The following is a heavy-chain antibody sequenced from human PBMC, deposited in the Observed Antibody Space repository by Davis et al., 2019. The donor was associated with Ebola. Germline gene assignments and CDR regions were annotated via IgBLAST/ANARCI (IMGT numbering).Heavy chain of an antibody. V-gene: IGHV3-30-3*01. Sequence: GGSLRLSCAASEFPFTTYVMHWVRQAPGKGLEWVAVISYDGDNSYYADSVKGRFTISRENSKNTVYLQMNSLRTEDTAVYYCTRGSVRFLEWLSQNAFDIWGQGTMVTVSS. D-gene: IGHD3-3*01. J-gene: IGHJ3*02. CDR2: ISYDGDNS. CDR1: EFPFTTYV. CDR3: TRGSVRFLEWLSQNAFDI.